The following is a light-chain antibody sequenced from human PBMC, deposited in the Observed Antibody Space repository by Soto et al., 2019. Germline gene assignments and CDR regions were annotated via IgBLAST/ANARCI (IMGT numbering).Light chain of an antibody. J-gene: IGLJ1*01. Sequence: QSVLTQPASVSGSLGQSITISCTGTSGDVGGYNYVSWYQQHPGKAPKFMIYEVSNRPSGVSNRFSGSKSGNTASLTISGLQAEDEADYYCSSYTSSSTRVFGTGTKLTVL. CDR3: SSYTSSSTRV. CDR2: EVS. V-gene: IGLV2-14*01. CDR1: SGDVGGYNY.